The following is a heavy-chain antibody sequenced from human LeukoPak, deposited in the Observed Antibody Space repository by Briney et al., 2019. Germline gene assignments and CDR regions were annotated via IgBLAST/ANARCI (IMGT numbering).Heavy chain of an antibody. D-gene: IGHD4-17*01. J-gene: IGHJ3*02. V-gene: IGHV4-59*11. Sequence: SETLSLTCAVSADSFSSHYWTWIRQLPGKGLEWIGYISYIGTTNYNPSLKSRVTISIDTSKNQFSLKLSSLTAADTAVYYCARDLVTVTKGFDIWGQGTMVSVSS. CDR3: ARDLVTVTKGFDI. CDR1: ADSFSSHY. CDR2: ISYIGTT.